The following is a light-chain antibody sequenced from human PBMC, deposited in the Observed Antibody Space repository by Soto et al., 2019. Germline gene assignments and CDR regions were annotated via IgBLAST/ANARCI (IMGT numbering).Light chain of an antibody. Sequence: ELVCPPSPGTLSFSPVAISTISFIASQSVSSSYLAWYQQKPGQAPRLLIYDASNRATDIPDRFSGSGSGTDFTLTISRLDPEDSAVYYCQKYNNWPPITGGKGTQREIK. V-gene: IGKV3-20*01. CDR2: DAS. CDR3: QKYNNWPPIT. J-gene: IGKJ5*01. CDR1: QSVSSSY.